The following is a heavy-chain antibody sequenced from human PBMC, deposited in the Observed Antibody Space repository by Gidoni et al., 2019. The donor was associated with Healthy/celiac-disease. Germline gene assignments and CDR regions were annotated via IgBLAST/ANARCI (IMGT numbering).Heavy chain of an antibody. CDR2: ISSSGSTI. CDR1: GFTFSDYS. J-gene: IGHJ6*02. CDR3: ARDDCISTSCRLYYYYGMDV. D-gene: IGHD2-2*01. Sequence: QVQLVESGGGLVKPGGSLRLSCAASGFTFSDYSMNWIRQPPGKGLESVSYISSSGSTIYYADSVKGRLSISRDNAHNSLYLQMNSLRAEDTAVYYCARDDCISTSCRLYYYYGMDVWGQGTTVTVSS. V-gene: IGHV3-11*01.